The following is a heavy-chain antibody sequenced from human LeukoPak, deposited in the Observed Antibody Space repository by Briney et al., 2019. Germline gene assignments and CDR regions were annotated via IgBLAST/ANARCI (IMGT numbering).Heavy chain of an antibody. V-gene: IGHV3-30*18. CDR3: AKGGGWGH. CDR2: ISYDGSNK. CDR1: GFTVSSNY. J-gene: IGHJ4*02. D-gene: IGHD6-19*01. Sequence: PGGSLRLSCAASGFTVSSNYMSWVRQAPGKGLEWVAVISYDGSNKYYADSVKGRFTISRDNSKNTLYLQMNSLRAEDTAVYYCAKGGGWGHWGQGTLVTVSS.